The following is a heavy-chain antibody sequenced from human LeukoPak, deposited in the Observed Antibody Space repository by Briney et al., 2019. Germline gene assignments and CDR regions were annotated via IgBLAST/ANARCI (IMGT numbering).Heavy chain of an antibody. Sequence: ASVNVSCKASGYTFTSYDINWVRQATGQGLEWMGWMNPNSGNTGYAQKFQGRVTMTRNTSISTAYMELSSPRSEDTAVYYCARDPGNSRQWLANWFDPWGQGTLVTVSS. CDR1: GYTFTSYD. CDR3: ARDPGNSRQWLANWFDP. D-gene: IGHD6-19*01. V-gene: IGHV1-8*01. J-gene: IGHJ5*02. CDR2: MNPNSGNT.